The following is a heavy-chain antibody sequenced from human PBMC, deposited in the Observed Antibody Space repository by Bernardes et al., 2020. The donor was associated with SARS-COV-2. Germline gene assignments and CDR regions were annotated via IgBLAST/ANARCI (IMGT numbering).Heavy chain of an antibody. CDR1: GYTFTGYY. CDR2: INPNSGGT. D-gene: IGHD6-13*01. CDR3: ARDTSAAVDGWFDP. Sequence: ASVKVSCKASGYTFTGYYMHWVRQAPGQGLEWMGWINPNSGGTNYAQKFQGRVTMTRDTSISTAYMELSRRRSDDTAVYYCARDTSAAVDGWFDPWGQGTLVTVSS. J-gene: IGHJ5*02. V-gene: IGHV1-2*02.